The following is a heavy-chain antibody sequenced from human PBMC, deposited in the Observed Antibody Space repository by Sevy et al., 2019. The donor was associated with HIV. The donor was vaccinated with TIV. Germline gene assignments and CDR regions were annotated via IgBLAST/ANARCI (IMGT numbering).Heavy chain of an antibody. CDR2: ISGSGGST. J-gene: IGHJ3*02. Sequence: GGSLRLSCAASGFTFSSYAMSWVRQAPGKGLEWVSAISGSGGSTYYADSVKGRFTISRDNAKNTLYLQMNSLRAEDTAVYYCAKGRRGAVGGSQAAAFDIWGQGTMVTVSS. CDR3: AKGRRGAVGGSQAAAFDI. V-gene: IGHV3-23*01. D-gene: IGHD1-26*01. CDR1: GFTFSSYA.